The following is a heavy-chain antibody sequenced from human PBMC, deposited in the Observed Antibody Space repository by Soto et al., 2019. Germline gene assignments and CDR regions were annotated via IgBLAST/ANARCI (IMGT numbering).Heavy chain of an antibody. CDR1: GFTFSSYG. J-gene: IGHJ4*02. V-gene: IGHV3-30*18. Sequence: QVQLVESGGGVVQPGRSLRLSCAASGFTFSSYGMHWVRQAPGKGLEWVAVISYDGSNKYYADSVKGRFTISRDNSKNTLYQQMNSLRAEDTAVYYCAKGFIAVAGISYFDYWGQGTLVTVSS. CDR3: AKGFIAVAGISYFDY. D-gene: IGHD6-19*01. CDR2: ISYDGSNK.